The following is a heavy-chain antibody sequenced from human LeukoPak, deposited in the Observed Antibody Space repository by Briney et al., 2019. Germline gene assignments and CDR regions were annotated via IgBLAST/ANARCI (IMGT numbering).Heavy chain of an antibody. CDR2: IYSGGST. V-gene: IGHV3-66*04. J-gene: IGHJ6*02. CDR1: GFTFSSYS. Sequence: PGGSLRLSCAASGFTFSSYSMSWVRQAPGKGLEWVSVIYSGGSTYYADSVKGRFTISRDNSKNTLYLQMNSLRAEDTAVYYCARLPSVYYYYGMDVWGQGTTVTVSS. CDR3: ARLPSVYYYYGMDV.